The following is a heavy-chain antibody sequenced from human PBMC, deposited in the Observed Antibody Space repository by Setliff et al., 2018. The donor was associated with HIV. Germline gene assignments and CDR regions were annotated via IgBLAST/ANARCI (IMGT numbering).Heavy chain of an antibody. D-gene: IGHD4-17*01. J-gene: IGHJ4*02. CDR1: GDSISSGFYY. Sequence: SETLSLTCTLSGDSISSGFYYWGWIRQPPGKGLEWIGSKYNGGNIYYNPSLKSRVTISIYTSKNQFALKLSSVTAADTAMYYCARWTVGELDHFDSWGQGTPVTVSS. CDR2: KYNGGNI. CDR3: ARWTVGELDHFDS. V-gene: IGHV4-39*01.